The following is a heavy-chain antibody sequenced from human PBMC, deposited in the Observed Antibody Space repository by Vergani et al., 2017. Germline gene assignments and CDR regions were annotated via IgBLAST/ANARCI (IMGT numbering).Heavy chain of an antibody. Sequence: QVQLQESGPGLVKPSQTLSLTCTVSGGSIKSHNYYWSWIRQPAGKGLEWIGRIHTSGSTNYNPSLKSRVTMSEDTSKNQFSLNLTSVTAADTAVYFCARGSXLGGSGYKPLFGHWGQGILGTVSS. J-gene: IGHJ4*02. CDR2: IHTSGST. CDR3: ARGSXLGGSGYKPLFGH. D-gene: IGHD3-22*01. CDR1: GGSIKSHNYY. V-gene: IGHV4-61*02.